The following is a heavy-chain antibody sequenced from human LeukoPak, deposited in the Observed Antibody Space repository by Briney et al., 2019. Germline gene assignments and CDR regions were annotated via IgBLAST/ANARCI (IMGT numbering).Heavy chain of an antibody. CDR1: GGSISSYY. J-gene: IGHJ4*02. CDR2: IYYSGST. V-gene: IGHV4-59*01. D-gene: IGHD3-3*01. CDR3: ARERTHYDFWSGYFDY. Sequence: SETLSLTCTVSGGSISSYYWSWIRQPPGKGLEWIGYIYYSGSTNYNPSLKSRVTISVVTSKNQFSLKLSSVTAADTAVYYCARERTHYDFWSGYFDYWGQGTLVTVSS.